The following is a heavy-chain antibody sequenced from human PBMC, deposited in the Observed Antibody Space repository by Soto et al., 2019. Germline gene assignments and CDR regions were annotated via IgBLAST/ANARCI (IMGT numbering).Heavy chain of an antibody. D-gene: IGHD2-21*02. J-gene: IGHJ6*01. V-gene: IGHV4-59*11. CDR2: ISYSGNT. CDR1: GGSIGSHY. CDR3: AREDDGGDSLDV. Sequence: SETLSLTCTVYGGSIGSHYWSWILQPPGKGLEWIGYISYSGNTNYNPSLKSRVTISVDTSKNQFSLHLTSVTAADTAVYFCAREDDGGDSLDVWGQGTKVT.